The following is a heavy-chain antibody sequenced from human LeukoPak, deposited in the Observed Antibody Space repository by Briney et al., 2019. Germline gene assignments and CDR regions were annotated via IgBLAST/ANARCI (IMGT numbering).Heavy chain of an antibody. CDR2: ISTDGNTK. CDR1: GFTFRNYG. J-gene: IGHJ4*02. D-gene: IGHD3-22*01. CDR3: ARSRGATGYYWVDY. Sequence: PGGSLRLSCAASGFTFRNYGMHWVRQAPGKGLEWVAVISTDGNTKYYADSVRGRFTISRDNSKNTLYLQLNSLRPEDTAVYHCARSRGATGYYWVDYWGRGTLVTVSS. V-gene: IGHV3-30-3*01.